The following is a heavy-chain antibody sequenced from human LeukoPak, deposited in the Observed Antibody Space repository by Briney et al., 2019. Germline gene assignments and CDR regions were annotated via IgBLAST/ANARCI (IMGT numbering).Heavy chain of an antibody. CDR1: GGTFSSYA. Sequence: SVKVSCKASGGTFSSYAISWVRQAPGQGLEWMGRIIPILGIANYAQKFQGRVTITADKSTSTAYMELSSLRSEDTAVYYCARTALVEMATFAYWGQGTLVTVSS. J-gene: IGHJ4*02. D-gene: IGHD5-24*01. CDR3: ARTALVEMATFAY. V-gene: IGHV1-69*04. CDR2: IIPILGIA.